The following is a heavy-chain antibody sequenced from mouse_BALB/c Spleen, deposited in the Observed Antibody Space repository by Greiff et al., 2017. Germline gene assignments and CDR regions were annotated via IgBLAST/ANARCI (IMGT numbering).Heavy chain of an antibody. Sequence: QVQLQQSGAELMKPGASVKISCKATGYTFSSYWIEWVKQRPGHGLEWIGEILPGSGSTNYNEKFKGKATFTADTSSNTAYMQLSSLTSEDSAVYYCARGGYYYGSSTDYWGQGTTLTVSS. V-gene: IGHV1-9*01. CDR1: GYTFSSYW. CDR3: ARGGYYYGSSTDY. J-gene: IGHJ2*01. CDR2: ILPGSGST. D-gene: IGHD1-1*01.